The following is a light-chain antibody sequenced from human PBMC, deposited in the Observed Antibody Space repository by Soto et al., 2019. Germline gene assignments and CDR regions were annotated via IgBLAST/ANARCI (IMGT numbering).Light chain of an antibody. CDR2: GTG. J-gene: IGKJ1*01. V-gene: IGKV3-20*01. CDR1: QSVGNAF. CDR3: QQYTPGSPTT. Sequence: EIVLTQSPGTLSLSPGERATLSCRASQSVGNAFLGWYQQRPGQAPRLLMYGTGGRATGIPDRFSGSGSGTDFTLTISRLEPEDFAVYYCQQYTPGSPTTFGQGTKVEIK.